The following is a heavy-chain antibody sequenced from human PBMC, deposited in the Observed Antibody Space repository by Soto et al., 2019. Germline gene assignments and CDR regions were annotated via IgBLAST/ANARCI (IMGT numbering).Heavy chain of an antibody. CDR2: ISAYNGNT. D-gene: IGHD3-10*01. CDR1: GYTFTSYG. V-gene: IGHV1-18*01. CDR3: AGKSRRSRPGY. Sequence: QVQLVQSGAEVKKPGASVKVSCKASGYTFTSYGISWVRQAPGQGLEWMGWISAYNGNTKYAQKLQGRVTMTTDTSTSTAYIEMRGLKPDDSAVVLCAGKSRRSRPGYRGQGTLVTVSS. J-gene: IGHJ4*02.